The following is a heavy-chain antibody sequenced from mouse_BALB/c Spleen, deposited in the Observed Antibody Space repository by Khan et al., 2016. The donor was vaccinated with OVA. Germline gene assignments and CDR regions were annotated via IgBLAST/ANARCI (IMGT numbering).Heavy chain of an antibody. D-gene: IGHD2-1*01. CDR1: GYTFTNYW. V-gene: IGHV1S81*02. CDR3: ARNADFGNYFDS. J-gene: IGHJ2*01. Sequence: QVQLQQSGAELVKLGASVKLSCKASGYTFTNYWVHWVKQRPGQGLEWIGEVYPGDGRADYNEKFKTKATLTVDKSSNTAFMQLSSLTSEDSAVYSCARNADFGNYFDSWGQGTTLTVSS. CDR2: VYPGDGRA.